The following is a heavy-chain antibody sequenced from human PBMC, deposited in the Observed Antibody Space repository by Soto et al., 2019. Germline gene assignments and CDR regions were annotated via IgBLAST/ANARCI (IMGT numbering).Heavy chain of an antibody. D-gene: IGHD2-15*01. CDR3: ATAKLLLPWLFAY. V-gene: IGHV3-48*01. CDR2: ISSSSSTI. Sequence: GGSLRLSCAASGFTFSSYSMNWVRQAPGKGLEWVSYISSSSSTIYYADSVKGRFTISRDDSKNTLFLQMNSLRAEDTAVYYCATAKLLLPWLFAYWGQGTLVTVSS. J-gene: IGHJ4*02. CDR1: GFTFSSYS.